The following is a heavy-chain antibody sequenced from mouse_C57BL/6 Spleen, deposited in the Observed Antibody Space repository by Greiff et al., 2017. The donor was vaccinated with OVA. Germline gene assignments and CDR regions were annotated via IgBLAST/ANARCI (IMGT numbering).Heavy chain of an antibody. J-gene: IGHJ2*01. CDR3: ASYDYDEGYFDY. CDR2: IYPGDGDT. D-gene: IGHD2-4*01. Sequence: VKLQESGPELVKPGASVKISCKASGYAFSSSWMNWVKQRPGKGLEWIGRIYPGDGDTNYNGKFKGKATLTADKSSSTAYMQLSSLTSEDSAVYFCASYDYDEGYFDYWGQGTTLTVSS. V-gene: IGHV1-82*01. CDR1: GYAFSSSW.